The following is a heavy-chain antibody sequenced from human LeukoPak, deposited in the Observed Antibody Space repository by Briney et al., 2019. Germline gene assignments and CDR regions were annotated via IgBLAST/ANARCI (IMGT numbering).Heavy chain of an antibody. D-gene: IGHD4-23*01. J-gene: IGHJ3*02. CDR2: ISGSGRTT. CDR3: ARPYGGNSDDAFDI. Sequence: GGSLRLSCEVSGFTFNNYAMTWVRQPPGKGLGWVSVISGSGRTTDYADSVKGRFTVSRDNSKNTLYLQMNSLRAEDTAVYYCARPYGGNSDDAFDIWGQGTMVTVSS. CDR1: GFTFNNYA. V-gene: IGHV3-23*01.